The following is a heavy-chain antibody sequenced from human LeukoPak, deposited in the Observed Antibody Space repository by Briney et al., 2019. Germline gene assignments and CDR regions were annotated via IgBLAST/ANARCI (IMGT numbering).Heavy chain of an antibody. V-gene: IGHV1-2*02. D-gene: IGHD1-26*01. J-gene: IGHJ4*02. CDR3: ATNSGSFSRRWVAANYPDS. Sequence: GASVKVSCKASGYTFTGYYMHWVRQAPGQGLEWMGRISPNSGGTNYAQKFQGRVTMTRDTSISTAYMEVTRLKYDDTAVYFCATNSGSFSRRWVAANYPDSWGLGTLVTVSS. CDR2: ISPNSGGT. CDR1: GYTFTGYY.